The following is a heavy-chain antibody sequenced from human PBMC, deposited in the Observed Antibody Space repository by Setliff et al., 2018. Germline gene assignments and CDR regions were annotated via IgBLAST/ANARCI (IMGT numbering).Heavy chain of an antibody. V-gene: IGHV3-48*04. J-gene: IGHJ4*02. CDR2: ISSSSSTI. CDR3: ARDRIIMVRGVPNFDF. Sequence: GESLKISCAASGFTFSSYSMNWVRQAPGKGLEWVSYISSSSSTIYYADSVKGRFTISRDNAKNSLYLQMNSLRAEDTAVYYCARDRIIMVRGVPNFDFWGQGTLVTVSS. CDR1: GFTFSSYS. D-gene: IGHD3-10*01.